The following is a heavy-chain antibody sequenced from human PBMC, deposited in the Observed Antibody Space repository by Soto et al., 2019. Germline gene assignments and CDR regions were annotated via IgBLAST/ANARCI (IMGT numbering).Heavy chain of an antibody. J-gene: IGHJ4*02. CDR1: GFTFSSYA. D-gene: IGHD6-19*01. CDR2: ISGSDGST. V-gene: IGHV3-23*01. Sequence: AGGSLRLSCAASGFTFSSYAMSWVRQAPGKGLEWVSGISGSDGSTYYADSVKGRFTISRDNSKNTLSLQMNSLRAEDTALYYCAKDLTSSGRSSQLGYWGQGTLVTVSS. CDR3: AKDLTSSGRSSQLGY.